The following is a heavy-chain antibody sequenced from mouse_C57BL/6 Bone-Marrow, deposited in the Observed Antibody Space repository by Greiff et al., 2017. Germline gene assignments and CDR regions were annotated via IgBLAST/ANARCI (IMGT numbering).Heavy chain of an antibody. CDR3: ARGFSYGNFLFDY. CDR2: IDPSDSYT. Sequence: QVQLQQPGAELVMPGASVKLSCKASGYTFTSYWMHWVKQRPGQGLEWIGEIDPSDSYTNYNQKFKGKSTLTVDKSSSTAYMQLSSLTSEDSAVYYCARGFSYGNFLFDYWGQGTTLTVSA. D-gene: IGHD2-1*01. CDR1: GYTFTSYW. J-gene: IGHJ2*01. V-gene: IGHV1-69*01.